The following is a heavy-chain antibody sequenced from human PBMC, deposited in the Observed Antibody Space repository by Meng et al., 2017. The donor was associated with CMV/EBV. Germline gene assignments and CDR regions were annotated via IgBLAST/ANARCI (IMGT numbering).Heavy chain of an antibody. J-gene: IGHJ6*02. D-gene: IGHD3/OR15-3a*01. CDR2: ISYDGSNK. CDR3: ARDDFDYYGMDV. CDR1: GFTFSSYA. Sequence: GESLKISCAASGFTFSSYAMHWVRQAPGKGLEWVAVISYDGSNKYYADSVKGRFTISRDNSKNTLYLQMNSLRAEDTAVYYCARDDFDYYGMDVWGQGTMVTVSS. V-gene: IGHV3-30*04.